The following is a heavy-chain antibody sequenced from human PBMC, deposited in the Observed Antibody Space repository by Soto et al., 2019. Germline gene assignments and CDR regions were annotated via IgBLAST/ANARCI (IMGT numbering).Heavy chain of an antibody. Sequence: GGSLRLSCAASGFTFSSYAMSWVRQAPGKGLEWVSAISGSGGSTYYADSVKGRFTVSRDNSKNTLYLQMNSLRAEDTAVYYCARDGNGDYDYYYYGMDVWGQGTTVTVSS. CDR3: ARDGNGDYDYYYYGMDV. J-gene: IGHJ6*02. V-gene: IGHV3-23*01. CDR1: GFTFSSYA. D-gene: IGHD4-17*01. CDR2: ISGSGGST.